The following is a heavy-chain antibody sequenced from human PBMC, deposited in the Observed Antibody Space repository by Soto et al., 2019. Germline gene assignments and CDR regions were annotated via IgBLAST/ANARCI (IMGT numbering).Heavy chain of an antibody. Sequence: EVQLVESGGGLVQPGGSLRLSCAASGFTFSNHWMGWVRQAPGKGLEWVANMKQDGSQTYYVDSVKGRFTISRDNPKSSLFLLMNSLRADDTAAYYCARGLSHGWYPALDYGGQGTRVTVSS. J-gene: IGHJ4*02. D-gene: IGHD6-19*01. CDR2: MKQDGSQT. V-gene: IGHV3-7*05. CDR3: ARGLSHGWYPALDY. CDR1: GFTFSNHW.